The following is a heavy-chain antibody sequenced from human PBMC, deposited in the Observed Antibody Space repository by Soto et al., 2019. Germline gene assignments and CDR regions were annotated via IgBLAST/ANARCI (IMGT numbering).Heavy chain of an antibody. Sequence: SETLSLTCTVSGGSISSGGYYWSWIRQHPGKGLEWIGYIYYSGSTYYNPSLKSRVTISVDTSKNQFSLKLSSVTAADTAVYYCARAYGGNSYYFDYWGQGTLVTVSS. CDR1: GGSISSGGYY. J-gene: IGHJ4*02. V-gene: IGHV4-31*03. CDR3: ARAYGGNSYYFDY. D-gene: IGHD2-21*02. CDR2: IYYSGST.